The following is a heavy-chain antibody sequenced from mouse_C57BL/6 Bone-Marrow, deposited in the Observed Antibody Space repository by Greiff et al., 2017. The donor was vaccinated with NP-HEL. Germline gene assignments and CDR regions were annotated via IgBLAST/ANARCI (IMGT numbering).Heavy chain of an antibody. CDR2: FYPGSGSI. Sequence: QVHVKQSGAELVKPGASVKLSCKASGYTFTEYTIHWVKQRSGQGLEWIGWFYPGSGSIKYNEKFKDKATLTADKSSSTVYMELSRLTSEDSAVYFCARHEHYGNPFAYWGQGTLVTVSA. D-gene: IGHD2-1*01. CDR3: ARHEHYGNPFAY. J-gene: IGHJ3*01. CDR1: GYTFTEYT. V-gene: IGHV1-62-2*01.